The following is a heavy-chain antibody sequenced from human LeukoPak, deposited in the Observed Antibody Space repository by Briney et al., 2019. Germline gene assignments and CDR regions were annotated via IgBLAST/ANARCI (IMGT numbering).Heavy chain of an antibody. V-gene: IGHV3-48*03. Sequence: GGSLRLSCAGSGFTLSNYEMNWVRQAPGEGLVWVSYISGSGSSIYYADSVKGRFTISRDNAKNSLYLQMNSLRAEDTAVYYCATKVPGTTRNPHWGQGILVTVSS. CDR2: ISGSGSSI. J-gene: IGHJ4*02. D-gene: IGHD6-19*01. CDR3: ATKVPGTTRNPH. CDR1: GFTLSNYE.